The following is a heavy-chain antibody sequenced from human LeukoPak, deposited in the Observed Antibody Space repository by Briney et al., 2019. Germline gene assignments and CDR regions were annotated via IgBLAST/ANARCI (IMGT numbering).Heavy chain of an antibody. CDR3: AKDHSWFDP. CDR1: GFTFSSYG. Sequence: GGFLRLSCAASGFTFSSYGMHWVRQAPGKGLEWVAVISYDGSNKYYADSVKGRFTISRDNSKNTLYLQMNSLRAEDTAVYYCAKDHSWFDPWGQGTLVTVSS. CDR2: ISYDGSNK. V-gene: IGHV3-30*18. J-gene: IGHJ5*02.